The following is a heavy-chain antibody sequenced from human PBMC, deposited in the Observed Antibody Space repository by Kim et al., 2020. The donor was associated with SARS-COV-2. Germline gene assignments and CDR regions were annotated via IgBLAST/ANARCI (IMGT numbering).Heavy chain of an antibody. CDR2: IYYSGST. J-gene: IGHJ4*02. CDR1: GGSISSSSYY. Sequence: SETLSLTCTVSGGSISSSSYYWGWIRQPPGKGLEWIGSIYYSGSTYYKPSLKSRVTISVDTSKNQFSLKLSSVTAADTAVYYCARLQGWIQLWYFDYWGQVTLVTVSS. V-gene: IGHV4-39*01. CDR3: ARLQGWIQLWYFDY. D-gene: IGHD5-18*01.